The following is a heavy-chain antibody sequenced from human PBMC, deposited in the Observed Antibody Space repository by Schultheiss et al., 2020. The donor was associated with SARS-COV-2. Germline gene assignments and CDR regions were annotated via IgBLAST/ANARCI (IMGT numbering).Heavy chain of an antibody. D-gene: IGHD4-11*01. Sequence: GGSLRLSCAASGFTFSSYAMHWVRQAPGKGLEWVAVISYDGSNKYYADSVKGRFTISRDNSKNTLYLQMNSLRAEDTAVYYCANGYSNYLSIFDYWGQGTLVTVSS. CDR1: GFTFSSYA. CDR3: ANGYSNYLSIFDY. J-gene: IGHJ4*02. CDR2: ISYDGSNK. V-gene: IGHV3-30-3*01.